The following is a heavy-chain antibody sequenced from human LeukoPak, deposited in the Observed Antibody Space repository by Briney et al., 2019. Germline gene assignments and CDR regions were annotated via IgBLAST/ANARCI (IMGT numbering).Heavy chain of an antibody. CDR1: GGTFSNYA. J-gene: IGHJ4*02. CDR3: ARGYSGYDYGLWYYFDS. Sequence: GASVKVSCQASGGTFSNYAISWVRQAPGQGLEWMGGIIPIFRTANYAQKFQGRATITADESTSTAYMELSSLRSKDTAVYYCARGYSGYDYGLWYYFDSWGQGTLVTVSS. D-gene: IGHD5-12*01. V-gene: IGHV1-69*13. CDR2: IIPIFRTA.